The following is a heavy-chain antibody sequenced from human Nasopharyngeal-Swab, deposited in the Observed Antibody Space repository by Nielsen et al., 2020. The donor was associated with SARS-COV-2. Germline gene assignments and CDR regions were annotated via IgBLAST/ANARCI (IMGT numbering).Heavy chain of an antibody. CDR3: AKIPYDSSGFPQDYFDY. CDR1: GFTFSSYA. D-gene: IGHD3-22*01. Sequence: GVLKISCAASGFTFSSYAMSWVRQAPGKGLEWVSAISGSGGSTYYADSVKGRFTISRDNSKNTLYLQMNSLRAEDTAVYYCAKIPYDSSGFPQDYFDYWGQGTLVTVSS. J-gene: IGHJ4*02. V-gene: IGHV3-23*01. CDR2: ISGSGGST.